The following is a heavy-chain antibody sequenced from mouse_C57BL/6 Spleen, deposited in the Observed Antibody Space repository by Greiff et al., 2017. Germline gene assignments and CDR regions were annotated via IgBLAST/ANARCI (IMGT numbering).Heavy chain of an antibody. Sequence: QVQLQQSGAELVRPGASVTLSCKASGYTFTDYEMHWVKQTPVHGLEWIGAIDPETGGTAYNQKFKGKAILTADKSSSTAYMELRSLTSEDSAVYYCTRGGYSDGWFAYWGQGTLVTVSA. CDR2: IDPETGGT. J-gene: IGHJ3*01. CDR1: GYTFTDYE. CDR3: TRGGYSDGWFAY. V-gene: IGHV1-15*01. D-gene: IGHD2-14*01.